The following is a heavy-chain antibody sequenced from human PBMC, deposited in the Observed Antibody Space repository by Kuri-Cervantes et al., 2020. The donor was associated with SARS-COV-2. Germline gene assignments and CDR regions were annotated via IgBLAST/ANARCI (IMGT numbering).Heavy chain of an antibody. CDR3: SGRVDFSSVDY. CDR1: GDSITNYY. D-gene: IGHD3/OR15-3a*01. Sequence: SETLSLTCTVSGDSITNYYLTWIRQPPGKGLEWIGYVSHNGATAYNPSLKSRVTMSLDTSKNQFSLRLSSVTAADTAVYYCSGRVDFSSVDYWGQETLVTVSS. V-gene: IGHV4-59*01. CDR2: VSHNGAT. J-gene: IGHJ4*02.